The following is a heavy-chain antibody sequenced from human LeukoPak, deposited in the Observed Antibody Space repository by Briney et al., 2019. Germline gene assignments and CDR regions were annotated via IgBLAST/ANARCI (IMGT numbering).Heavy chain of an antibody. CDR1: GGSISSSDW. CDR3: ARGIAAAGTVSWFDP. V-gene: IGHV4-4*02. J-gene: IGHJ5*02. CDR2: IYHSGST. D-gene: IGHD6-13*01. Sequence: PSETLSLTCAVSGGSISSSDWWSWVRQPPGKGLEWIGEIYHSGSTNYNPSLKSRVTISVDKSKNQFSLNLSSVTAVDTAVYYCARGIAAAGTVSWFDPWGQGTLVTVSS.